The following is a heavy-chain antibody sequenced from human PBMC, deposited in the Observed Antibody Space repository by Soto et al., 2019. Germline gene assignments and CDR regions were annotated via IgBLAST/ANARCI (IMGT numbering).Heavy chain of an antibody. Sequence: QVQVVESGGGVVQPGRSLRLSCTASGFTFSGHAMHWVRQPPGKGLEWVAQIWYDGSNKYYADSVNGRFTISRDNSKNTLYVQMDSLRVEDTAVYYCARDGQSLAPYALDVWGQGTSVTVSS. V-gene: IGHV3-33*01. J-gene: IGHJ6*02. CDR2: IWYDGSNK. CDR3: ARDGQSLAPYALDV. D-gene: IGHD6-19*01. CDR1: GFTFSGHA.